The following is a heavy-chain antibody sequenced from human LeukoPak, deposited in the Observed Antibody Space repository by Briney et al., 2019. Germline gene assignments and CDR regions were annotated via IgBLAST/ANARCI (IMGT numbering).Heavy chain of an antibody. J-gene: IGHJ6*04. CDR1: GFTFSSYG. CDR2: ISYDGSSK. D-gene: IGHD3-22*01. Sequence: GGSLRLSCAASGFTFSSYGIHWVRQALAKGLEWVAAISYDGSSKYYADSVKGRFTISRDNSKSTLYLQMNSLRAEDTAVYYCARDQGVVVHGKYHYYGMDVWAKGTTVTVSS. V-gene: IGHV3-30*03. CDR3: ARDQGVVVHGKYHYYGMDV.